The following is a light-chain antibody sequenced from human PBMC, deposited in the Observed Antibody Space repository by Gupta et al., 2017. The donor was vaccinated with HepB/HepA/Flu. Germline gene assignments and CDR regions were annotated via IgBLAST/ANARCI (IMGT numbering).Light chain of an antibody. CDR2: LEGSGSY. Sequence: QPVLTQSSSASASLGSSVKLTCTLSSGHSSYIIAWHQQQPGKAPRYLMKLEGSGSYNKGSGVPDRFSGSSSGAALYLTISNLQAEDESDYYCETWDSNTRVFGGGTKLTVL. CDR1: SGHSSYI. CDR3: ETWDSNTRV. V-gene: IGLV4-60*03. J-gene: IGLJ3*02.